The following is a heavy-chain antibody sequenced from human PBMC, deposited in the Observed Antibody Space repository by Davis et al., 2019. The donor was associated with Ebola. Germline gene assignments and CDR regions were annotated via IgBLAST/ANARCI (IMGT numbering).Heavy chain of an antibody. CDR1: GGTFTSYG. J-gene: IGHJ5*02. D-gene: IGHD5-18*01. CDR3: ARVWGMVKIGWFDP. Sequence: AASVKVSCKASGGTFTSYGISWVRQAPGQGLEWMGWISAYNGNTNYAQKLQGRVTMTTDTSTSTAYMELRSLRSDDTAVYYCARVWGMVKIGWFDPWGQGTLVTVSS. V-gene: IGHV1-18*01. CDR2: ISAYNGNT.